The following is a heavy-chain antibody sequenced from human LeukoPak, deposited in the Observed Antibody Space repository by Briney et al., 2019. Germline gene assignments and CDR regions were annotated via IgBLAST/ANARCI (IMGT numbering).Heavy chain of an antibody. CDR2: INPNSSGT. CDR3: ASGLRSFYGMDV. J-gene: IGHJ6*02. D-gene: IGHD4-17*01. CDR1: GYTFTGYY. V-gene: IGHV1-2*02. Sequence: ASVKVSCKASGYTFTGYYMHWVRQAPGQGLEWMGWINPNSSGTNYAQKFQGRVTMTRDTSISTAYMELSRLRSDDTAVYYCASGLRSFYGMDVWGQGTTVTVSS.